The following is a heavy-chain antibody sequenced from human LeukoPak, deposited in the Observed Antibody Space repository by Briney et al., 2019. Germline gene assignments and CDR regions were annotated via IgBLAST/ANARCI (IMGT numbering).Heavy chain of an antibody. D-gene: IGHD3-22*01. CDR2: IKQDGSEK. V-gene: IGHV3-7*03. Sequence: GGSLRLSCAASGFTFSSYWMSWVRQAPGKGLEWVANIKQDGSEKYYVDSVKGRFTISRDNAKNSLYLQMNSLRAEDTAVYYCAKTPLYYYDSSGLASDAFDIWGQGTMVTVSS. CDR3: AKTPLYYYDSSGLASDAFDI. CDR1: GFTFSSYW. J-gene: IGHJ3*02.